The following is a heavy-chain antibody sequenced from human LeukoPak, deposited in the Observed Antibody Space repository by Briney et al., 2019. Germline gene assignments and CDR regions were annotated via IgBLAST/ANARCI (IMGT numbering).Heavy chain of an antibody. CDR1: GGSISSYY. D-gene: IGHD4-23*01. J-gene: IGHJ6*03. V-gene: IGHV4-59*01. CDR3: ASRETYGGNSDYYYYYMDV. CDR2: IYYSGST. Sequence: SETLSLTCTVSGGSISSYYWSWIRQPPGKGLEWIGYIYYSGSTNYNPSLKSRVTISVDTSKNQFSLKLSSVTAADTAVYYCASRETYGGNSDYYYYYMDVWGKGTTVTVSS.